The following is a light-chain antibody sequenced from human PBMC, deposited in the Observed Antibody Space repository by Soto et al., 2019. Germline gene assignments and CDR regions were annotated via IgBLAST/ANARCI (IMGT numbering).Light chain of an antibody. CDR1: QSLTSNY. CDR3: QQYGDSVFT. Sequence: EIVLTQSPGTLSLSPGERATRSCRASQSLTSNYLAWYQQKPGQAPRLLISGTSNRATGIPDRFSGSGSGTDFTLTINRLEPDDFAVYYCQQYGDSVFTFGPGTKVDIQ. CDR2: GTS. V-gene: IGKV3-20*01. J-gene: IGKJ3*01.